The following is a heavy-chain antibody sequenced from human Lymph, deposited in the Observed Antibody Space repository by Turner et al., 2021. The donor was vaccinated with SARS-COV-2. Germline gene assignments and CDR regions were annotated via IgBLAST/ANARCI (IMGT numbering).Heavy chain of an antibody. V-gene: IGHV3-21*01. J-gene: IGHJ4*02. CDR1: GFTFSTYS. Sequence: EVQLVESGGGLVKPGGSLRLSCAAYGFTFSTYSMNWVRQAPGKGLEWISSISSSSSYIYYADSVKCRFTISRDDAKNSLYLQMNSLRAEDTAVYYCARDIPTTADYFDYWGQGTLVTVSS. D-gene: IGHD4-17*01. CDR2: ISSSSSYI. CDR3: ARDIPTTADYFDY.